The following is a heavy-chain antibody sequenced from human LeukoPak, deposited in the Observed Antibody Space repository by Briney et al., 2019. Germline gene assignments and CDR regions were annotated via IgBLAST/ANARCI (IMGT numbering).Heavy chain of an antibody. CDR1: GFTFSSYA. D-gene: IGHD5-18*01. V-gene: IGHV3-30*04. Sequence: GGSLRLSCAASGFTFSSYAMRWVRQAPGKGLEWVAVISYDGSNKYYADSVKGRFTISRDNSKNTLYLQMNSLRAEDSAVYYCARDDGYSYGYHWGQGTLVTVSS. CDR2: ISYDGSNK. J-gene: IGHJ5*02. CDR3: ARDDGYSYGYH.